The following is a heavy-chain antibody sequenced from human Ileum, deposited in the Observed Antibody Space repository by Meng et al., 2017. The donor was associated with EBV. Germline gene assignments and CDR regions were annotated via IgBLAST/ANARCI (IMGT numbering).Heavy chain of an antibody. J-gene: IGHJ4*02. CDR1: GASVSGYY. D-gene: IGHD4-17*01. Sequence: QVQPQHWGAGLLQPSELLPFACAVYGASVSGYYARLIRQPPGKGLEWIGDINHSGSTNYNPCLKRRVSISVDTSKNQFSLKLISVTAADTAVYYCARGHDYGDYASDYWGQGTLVTVSS. CDR2: INHSGST. CDR3: ARGHDYGDYASDY. V-gene: IGHV4-34*01.